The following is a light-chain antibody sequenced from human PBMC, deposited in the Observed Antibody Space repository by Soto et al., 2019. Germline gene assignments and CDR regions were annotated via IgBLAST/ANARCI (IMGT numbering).Light chain of an antibody. V-gene: IGLV2-14*01. Sequence: QSVLTQPAPVSGSPGQSITISCTGTSSDVGGYNYVSWYQQHPGKAPKLMIYDVSNRPSGVSNRFSGSKSGNTASLTISGLQAEDEADYYCSSYTSSSTPVVFGGGTKLTVL. CDR2: DVS. CDR3: SSYTSSSTPVV. CDR1: SSDVGGYNY. J-gene: IGLJ2*01.